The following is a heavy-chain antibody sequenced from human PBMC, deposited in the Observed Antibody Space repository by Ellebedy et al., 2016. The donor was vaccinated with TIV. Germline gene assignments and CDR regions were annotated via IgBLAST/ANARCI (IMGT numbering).Heavy chain of an antibody. V-gene: IGHV4-34*01. D-gene: IGHD2-2*02. CDR2: INHSGST. CDR3: ARLRGRYCSSTSCYNYFDY. CDR1: GGSISSYY. Sequence: SETLSLXXTVSGGSISSYYWSWIRQPPGKGLEWIGEINHSGSTNYNPSLKSRVTISVDTSKNQFSLKLSSVTAADTAVYYCARLRGRYCSSTSCYNYFDYWGQGTLVTVSS. J-gene: IGHJ4*02.